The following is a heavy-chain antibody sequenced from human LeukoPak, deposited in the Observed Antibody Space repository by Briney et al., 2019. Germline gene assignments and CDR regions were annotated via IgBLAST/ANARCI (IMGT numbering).Heavy chain of an antibody. CDR2: TYTDGTT. J-gene: IGHJ5*02. V-gene: IGHV4-61*02. CDR1: GDPMSRGSYY. D-gene: IGHD3-16*01. Sequence: SETLSLTCTVSGDPMSRGSYYWSWIRQPAGKGLEWIGRTYTDGTTNYKPSGIAGATTYNPSLKSRVTMSVDTSKNQFSLNLRSVTAADTAVYYCARDWGPWRNWFDPWGQGTLVTVSS. CDR3: ARDWGPWRNWFDP.